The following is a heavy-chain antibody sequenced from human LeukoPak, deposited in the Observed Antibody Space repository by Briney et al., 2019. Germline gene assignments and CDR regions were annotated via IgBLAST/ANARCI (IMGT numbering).Heavy chain of an antibody. V-gene: IGHV4-59*08. Sequence: PSETLSLTCTVSGGSMNNYYWSWIRQPPGKGLEWVGYIYYTGSANYNSSLRSRVTISVDTSKNHFSLNVRSVTAADAAAYYCARQSRAGVSGAWYYFDYWGQGILVTVSS. CDR1: GGSMNNYY. CDR3: ARQSRAGVSGAWYYFDY. J-gene: IGHJ4*02. CDR2: IYYTGSA. D-gene: IGHD6-19*01.